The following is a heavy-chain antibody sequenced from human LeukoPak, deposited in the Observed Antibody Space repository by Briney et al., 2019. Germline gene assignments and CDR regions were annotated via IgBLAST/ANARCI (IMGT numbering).Heavy chain of an antibody. J-gene: IGHJ4*02. Sequence: SETLSLTCAVYGGSFSGYYWSWIRQPPGKGLEWIGEINHSGSTNYNPSLKSRVTISVDTSKNQFSLKLSSVTAADTAVYYCARETQGSGSDYWGQGTLVTVSS. CDR2: INHSGST. CDR3: ARETQGSGSDY. V-gene: IGHV4-34*01. D-gene: IGHD3-10*01. CDR1: GGSFSGYY.